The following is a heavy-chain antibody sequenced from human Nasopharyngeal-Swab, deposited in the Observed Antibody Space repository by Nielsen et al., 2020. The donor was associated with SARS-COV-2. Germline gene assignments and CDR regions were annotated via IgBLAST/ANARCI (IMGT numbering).Heavy chain of an antibody. Sequence: SETLSLTCTVSGGSISSYYWSWIRQPPGKGLEWIGYIYYSGSTNYNTSLKSRVTISVDTSKNQFSLKLSSVTAADTAVYYCARDKGGMATLDYYYYYYMDVWGKGTTVTVSS. CDR2: IYYSGST. CDR3: ARDKGGMATLDYYYYYYMDV. D-gene: IGHD5-24*01. J-gene: IGHJ6*03. V-gene: IGHV4-59*01. CDR1: GGSISSYY.